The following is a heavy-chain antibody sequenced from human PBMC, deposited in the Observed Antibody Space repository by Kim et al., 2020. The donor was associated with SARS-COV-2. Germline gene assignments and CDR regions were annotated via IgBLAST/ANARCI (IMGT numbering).Heavy chain of an antibody. J-gene: IGHJ5*02. V-gene: IGHV4-31*02. CDR3: ARDKLAAAGSAGWFDP. D-gene: IGHD6-13*01. Sequence: PSLKSRVTISADRSQNQFSMKLTSVTAADTAVYYCARDKLAAAGSAGWFDPWGQGTLVIVSS.